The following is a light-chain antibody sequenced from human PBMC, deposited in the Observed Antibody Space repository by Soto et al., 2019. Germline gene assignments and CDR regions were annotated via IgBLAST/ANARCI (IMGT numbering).Light chain of an antibody. CDR3: QSYDSSLSGWV. J-gene: IGLJ3*02. V-gene: IGLV1-40*01. Sequence: QSVLTQPPSVSGAPGQRVTISCTGSSSNIGAGYDVHWYQQLPGTAPKLLLYGNGNRPSAVPDRFSGSKSGTSASLAITGLQAEDETDYYCQSYDSSLSGWVFGGGTKVTVL. CDR1: SSNIGAGYD. CDR2: GNG.